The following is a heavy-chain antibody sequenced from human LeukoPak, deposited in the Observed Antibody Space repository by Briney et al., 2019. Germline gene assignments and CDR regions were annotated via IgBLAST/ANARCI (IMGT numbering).Heavy chain of an antibody. Sequence: PSETLSLTCTVSGGSISSGSYYWSWIRQPAGKGLEWIGRIYTSGSTIYNPSLKSRVTISVDTSKNQFSLKLSSVTAADTAVYYCAGTDDGRYYDSSGYLVGYWGQGTLVTVSS. CDR1: GGSISSGSYY. CDR3: AGTDDGRYYDSSGYLVGY. D-gene: IGHD3-22*01. J-gene: IGHJ4*02. V-gene: IGHV4-61*02. CDR2: IYTSGST.